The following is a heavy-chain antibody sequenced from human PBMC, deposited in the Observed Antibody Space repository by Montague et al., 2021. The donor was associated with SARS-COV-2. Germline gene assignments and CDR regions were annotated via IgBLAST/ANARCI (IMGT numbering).Heavy chain of an antibody. CDR3: ARVRHLGRGKDV. Sequence: CAISGDSVVGHGLASNGLTQSLPRVLEWLGGIFYRYEWNYHYADSVKSRKTIDPDTSKNQGSLQLRSVTPEDTAVYFCARVRHLGRGKDVWGQGTTVTVSS. J-gene: IGHJ6*02. CDR2: IFYRYEWNY. CDR1: GDSVVGHGLA. D-gene: IGHD7-27*01. V-gene: IGHV6-1*01.